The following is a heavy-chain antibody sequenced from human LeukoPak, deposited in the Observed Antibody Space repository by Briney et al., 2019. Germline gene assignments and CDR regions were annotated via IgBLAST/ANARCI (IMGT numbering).Heavy chain of an antibody. J-gene: IGHJ4*02. CDR1: GFSVTSNY. D-gene: IGHD3-16*02. Sequence: AGGSLRLSCAAFGFSVTSNYMSWVRQAPGKGLEWVSVTYSGGTTYYADSVKGRFTISRDTSKNTVYLQMNSLSAEDTAVYYCARDYRYYADWGQGTLVTVSS. V-gene: IGHV3-53*01. CDR2: TYSGGTT. CDR3: ARDYRYYAD.